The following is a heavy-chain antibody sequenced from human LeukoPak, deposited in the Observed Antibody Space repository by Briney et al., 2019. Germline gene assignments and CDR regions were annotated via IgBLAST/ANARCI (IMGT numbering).Heavy chain of an antibody. Sequence: SVKVSCKASGFTFTSSAMQWVRQARGQRLEWIGWIVVGSGNTNYAQKFQKRVTITRDMSTSTAYMELSSLRAEDTAVDYCAAVPKNVDIVATTWDYWGQGTLVTVSS. J-gene: IGHJ4*02. V-gene: IGHV1-58*02. CDR3: AAVPKNVDIVATTWDY. CDR1: GFTFTSSA. D-gene: IGHD5-12*01. CDR2: IVVGSGNT.